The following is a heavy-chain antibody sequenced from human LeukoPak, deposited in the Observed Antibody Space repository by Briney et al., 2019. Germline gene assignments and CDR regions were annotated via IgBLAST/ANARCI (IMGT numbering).Heavy chain of an antibody. Sequence: GGSLRLSCAASGFTFSSYSMNWVRQAPGKGLEWVSSISSSSSFIYYAGSVKGRFTISRDNAKNSLYLQMNSLRAEDTAVYYCARDPPLGSCSTISCPHLDYWGQGTLVTVSS. CDR1: GFTFSSYS. CDR3: ARDPPLGSCSTISCPHLDY. V-gene: IGHV3-21*01. D-gene: IGHD2-2*01. CDR2: ISSSSSFI. J-gene: IGHJ4*02.